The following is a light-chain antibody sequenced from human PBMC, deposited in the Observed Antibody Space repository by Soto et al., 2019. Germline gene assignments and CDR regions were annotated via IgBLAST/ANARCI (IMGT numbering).Light chain of an antibody. CDR1: QNVNNN. J-gene: IGKJ1*01. V-gene: IGKV3-11*01. Sequence: EIVLRHSPTTLSLSPGERDTLSCRASQNVNNNLAWYQQKPGQAPRLLIYDASYRATGIPARFSGSGSGTEFTLTISSLQSEDFAVYYCEQCDNWPRTFGQGTKVDIK. CDR3: EQCDNWPRT. CDR2: DAS.